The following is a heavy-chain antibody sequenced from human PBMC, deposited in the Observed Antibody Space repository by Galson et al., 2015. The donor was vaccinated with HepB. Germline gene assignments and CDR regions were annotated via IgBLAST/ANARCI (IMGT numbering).Heavy chain of an antibody. CDR2: IDPSDSYT. D-gene: IGHD4-23*01. Sequence: QSGAEVKKPGESLRMSCKGSGYIFSNYWITWVRQMPGKGLEWMGRIDPSDSYTSYSPSFQGHVIISADKSINTAYLQWSSLKASDTAIYYCARQGPYGGNSDYDYWGQGTLVTVSS. J-gene: IGHJ4*02. CDR3: ARQGPYGGNSDYDY. V-gene: IGHV5-10-1*01. CDR1: GYIFSNYW.